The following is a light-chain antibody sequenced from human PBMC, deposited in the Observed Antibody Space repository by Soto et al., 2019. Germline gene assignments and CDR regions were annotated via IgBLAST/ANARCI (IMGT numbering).Light chain of an antibody. CDR1: SSDVGAYNL. Sequence: QSALTQPASVSGSPGQSITVSCTGTSSDVGAYNLVSWYQQHPGKAPRLIIYGGTKRPSGISHRFSGSKSDNTASLTISGLRAEDEAHYHCCSYAGSRTFVFGGGTKLTVL. J-gene: IGLJ3*02. CDR2: GGT. CDR3: CSYAGSRTFV. V-gene: IGLV2-23*01.